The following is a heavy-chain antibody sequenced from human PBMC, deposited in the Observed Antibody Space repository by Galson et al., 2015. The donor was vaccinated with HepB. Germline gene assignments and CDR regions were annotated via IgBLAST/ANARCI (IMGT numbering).Heavy chain of an antibody. CDR3: AKDAYSGGWSNSWYFDL. D-gene: IGHD6-19*01. CDR1: GFTFSYYW. J-gene: IGHJ2*01. V-gene: IGHV3-23*01. Sequence: SLRLSCAASGFTFSYYWMTWVRQAPGKGLEWVSSFSYNGRSTYYADSVKGRFTISRDNSENTLYLQMSSLRVEDTGVYFCAKDAYSGGWSNSWYFDLWGRGTLVTVSS. CDR2: FSYNGRST.